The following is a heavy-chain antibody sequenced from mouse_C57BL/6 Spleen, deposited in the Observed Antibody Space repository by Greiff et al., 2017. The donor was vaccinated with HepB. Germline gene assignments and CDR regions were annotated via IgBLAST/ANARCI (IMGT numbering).Heavy chain of an antibody. J-gene: IGHJ4*01. Sequence: EVKLVESGGGLVKPGGSLKLSCAASGFTFSDYGMHWVRQAPEKGLEWVAYISSGSSTNYYADTVKGRFTISRDNAKNTLFLQMTRLRTEDTAMYYCARGVHYRNCGVDYAMDYWGQGTSVTVSS. D-gene: IGHD2-5*01. CDR3: ARGVHYRNCGVDYAMDY. V-gene: IGHV5-17*01. CDR2: ISSGSSTN. CDR1: GFTFSDYG.